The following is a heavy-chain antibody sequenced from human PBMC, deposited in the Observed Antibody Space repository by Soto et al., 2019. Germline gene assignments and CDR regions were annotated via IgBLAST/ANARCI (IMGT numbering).Heavy chain of an antibody. CDR3: ARDEGEYYDILTGPNWFDP. CDR1: GFTFSSYW. V-gene: IGHV3-7*03. CDR2: IKQDGSEK. D-gene: IGHD3-9*01. Sequence: LRLSCAASGFTFSSYWMSWVRQAPGKGLEWVANIKQDGSEKYYVDSVKGRFTISRDNAKNSLYLQMNSLRARDTAVYYCARDEGEYYDILTGPNWFDPWGQGTLVTVSS. J-gene: IGHJ5*02.